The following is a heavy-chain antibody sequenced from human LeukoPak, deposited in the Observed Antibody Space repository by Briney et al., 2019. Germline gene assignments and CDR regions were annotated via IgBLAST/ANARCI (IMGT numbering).Heavy chain of an antibody. CDR1: GGSVSSGSYY. CDR3: ARASPGRWFDT. J-gene: IGHJ5*02. CDR2: IFFNGGT. V-gene: IGHV4-61*01. Sequence: SETLSLTCTVSGGSVSSGSYYWSWIRQPPGKGLEWIEYIFFNGGTNSNPSLKSRVTTSLDTSNNQFSLRLRSVTAADTAVYYCARASPGRWFDTWGQGTLVTVSS.